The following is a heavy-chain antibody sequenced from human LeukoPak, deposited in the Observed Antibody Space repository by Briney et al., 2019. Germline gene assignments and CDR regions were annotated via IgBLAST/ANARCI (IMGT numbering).Heavy chain of an antibody. CDR1: GFTFRSND. Sequence: GGSLRLSCAASGFTFRSNDMYWVRQATGKGLEWVSGTGSAGETYYPGSVKGRFTISRDNSKNTVYLQMNSLRAEDTAVYYCARVGAVAAADCWGQGTLVTVSS. J-gene: IGHJ4*02. CDR3: ARVGAVAAADC. V-gene: IGHV3-13*04. D-gene: IGHD6-19*01. CDR2: TGSAGET.